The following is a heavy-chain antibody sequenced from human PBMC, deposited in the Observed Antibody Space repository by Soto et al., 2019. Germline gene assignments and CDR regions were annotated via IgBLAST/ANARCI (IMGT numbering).Heavy chain of an antibody. CDR3: ARDGGDIVVVPAAPYYFDY. CDR2: ISSSSSYI. CDR1: GFTFSSYS. V-gene: IGHV3-21*01. J-gene: IGHJ4*02. D-gene: IGHD2-2*01. Sequence: PGGSLRLSCAASGFTFSSYSMNWVRQAPGKGLEWVSSISSSSSYIYYADSVKGRFTIPRDNAKNSLYLQMNSLRAEDTAVYYCARDGGDIVVVPAAPYYFDYWGQGTLVTVSS.